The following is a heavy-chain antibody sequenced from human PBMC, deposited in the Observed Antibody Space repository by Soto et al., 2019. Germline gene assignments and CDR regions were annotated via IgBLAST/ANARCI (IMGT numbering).Heavy chain of an antibody. Sequence: SETLSLTCTVSCGSISRGGYYWSWIRQNPGTGLAWMGYTYNSVSTYYNPSLKSRVTISVDTSKNQFSLKLSSVTAADTAVYYCARRGYCTNGVCYYGMDVWGQGTTVT. J-gene: IGHJ6*02. CDR1: CGSISRGGYY. CDR2: TYNSVST. CDR3: ARRGYCTNGVCYYGMDV. D-gene: IGHD2-8*01. V-gene: IGHV4-31*03.